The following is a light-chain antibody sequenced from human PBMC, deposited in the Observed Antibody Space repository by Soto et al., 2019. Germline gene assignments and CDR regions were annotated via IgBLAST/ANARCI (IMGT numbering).Light chain of an antibody. J-gene: IGKJ3*01. CDR3: QLYGRSEGLFT. Sequence: EIVLTQSPDTLYLSPGERATLSSRVSQSVSNTYLAWYQQNPGQDPRLLIYDASSRARGIPDRFSGSGSGTDFTRTISRREPEDFAVYYCQLYGRSEGLFTFGPGNKVDIK. CDR1: QSVSNTY. V-gene: IGKV3-20*01. CDR2: DAS.